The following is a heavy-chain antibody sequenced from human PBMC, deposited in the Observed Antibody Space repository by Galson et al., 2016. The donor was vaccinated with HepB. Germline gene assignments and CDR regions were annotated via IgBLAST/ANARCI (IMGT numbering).Heavy chain of an antibody. CDR1: GFTFEDYV. CDR2: VNWDGSAT. D-gene: IGHD6-19*01. V-gene: IGHV3-43D*03. J-gene: IGHJ4*02. Sequence: SLRLSCAASGFTFEDYVIHWVRQPPGKGLEWVSLVNWDGSATIYTDSVKGRFTISRDNRQNSLYLQMNSLTTEDTAFYFCAKASGGDYFFEHWGQGSLVTVSS. CDR3: AKASGGDYFFEH.